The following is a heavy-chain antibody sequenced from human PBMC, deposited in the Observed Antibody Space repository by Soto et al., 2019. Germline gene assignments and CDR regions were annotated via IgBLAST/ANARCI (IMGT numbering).Heavy chain of an antibody. Sequence: QVQVVQSGAEVKKPGASVKVSCKASGYTFSSYAMHWVRQAPGQRLEWTGWINVGNGNTNYSQKVQGRVTITRDITANTAYMDLSSLRSEDTAVYYCARGIAPYYYGSGSYLDDWGQGTLVTVSS. D-gene: IGHD3-10*01. V-gene: IGHV1-3*01. CDR1: GYTFSSYA. CDR2: INVGNGNT. J-gene: IGHJ4*02. CDR3: ARGIAPYYYGSGSYLDD.